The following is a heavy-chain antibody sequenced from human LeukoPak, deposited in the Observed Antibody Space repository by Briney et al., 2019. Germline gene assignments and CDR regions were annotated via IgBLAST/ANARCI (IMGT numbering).Heavy chain of an antibody. D-gene: IGHD3-10*01. V-gene: IGHV1-46*01. CDR3: ARSPHGSGSYSSWFDP. CDR1: GYTFTSYY. J-gene: IGHJ5*02. Sequence: ASVKVSCKASGYTFTSYYMHWVRQAPGQELEWMGIINPSGGSTSYAQKFQGRVTMTRDTSTSTVYMELSSLRSEDTAVYYCARSPHGSGSYSSWFDPWGQGTLVTVSS. CDR2: INPSGGST.